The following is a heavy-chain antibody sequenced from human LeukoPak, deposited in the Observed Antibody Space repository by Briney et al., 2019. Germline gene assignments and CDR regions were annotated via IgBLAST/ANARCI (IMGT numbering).Heavy chain of an antibody. V-gene: IGHV3-20*04. CDR1: GFTFDDYG. D-gene: IGHD2-8*01. CDR3: ARFRTGLMVYPTYIDY. J-gene: IGHJ4*02. CDR2: INWNGGST. Sequence: GGSLRLSCAASGFTFDDYGMSWVRQAPGKGLEWVSGINWNGGSTGYADSVKGRFTISRDNAKNSLYLQMNSLRAEDTALYYCARFRTGLMVYPTYIDYWGQGTLVTVSS.